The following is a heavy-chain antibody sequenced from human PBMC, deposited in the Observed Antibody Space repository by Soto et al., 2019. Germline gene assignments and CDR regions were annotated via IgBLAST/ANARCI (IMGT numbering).Heavy chain of an antibody. CDR3: GAGESGQPRPH. CDR2: ISRSGSRT. Sequence: GGSLRLSCAASEFTFSTYSLTWFRQAPGKGLEWVSGISRSGSRTDYIDSVKGRFTISRDISKNTLYLQMSSLRADDTAVYYCGAGESGQPRPHWGQGVLVTVSS. J-gene: IGHJ4*02. V-gene: IGHV3-23*01. CDR1: EFTFSTYS. D-gene: IGHD1-1*01.